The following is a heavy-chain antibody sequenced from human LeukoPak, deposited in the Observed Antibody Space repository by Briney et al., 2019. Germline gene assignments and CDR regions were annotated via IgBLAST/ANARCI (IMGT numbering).Heavy chain of an antibody. CDR2: IYWNDDD. D-gene: IGHD1-1*01. V-gene: IGHV2-5*01. Sequence: SGPTLVNPTETLTLTWACSGFSVGSGGVAVGWIRQPPGKALEWLGHIYWNDDDRYGTSLRSRLTFTRDTSENQVVLTMTNMDPVDTATYYCAHLTTSAYYYDYWGQGTLVTVSS. CDR1: GFSVGSGGVA. CDR3: AHLTTSAYYYDY. J-gene: IGHJ4*02.